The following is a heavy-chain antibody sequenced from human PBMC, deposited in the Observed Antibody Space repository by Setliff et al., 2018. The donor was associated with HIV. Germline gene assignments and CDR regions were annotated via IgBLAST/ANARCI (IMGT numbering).Heavy chain of an antibody. CDR2: IYWNADK. CDR3: ARRSTGGYYDY. V-gene: IGHV2-5*01. Sequence: SGPTLVNPTQTLTLTCTFSGFSLSTSGVGVGWIRQPPGKALEWLALIYWNADKRYSPSLKSRLTVTMDTSKNQVVLTMTNMDPVDTATYYCARRSTGGYYDYWGQGTLVTVSS. D-gene: IGHD3-22*01. J-gene: IGHJ4*02. CDR1: GFSLSTSGVG.